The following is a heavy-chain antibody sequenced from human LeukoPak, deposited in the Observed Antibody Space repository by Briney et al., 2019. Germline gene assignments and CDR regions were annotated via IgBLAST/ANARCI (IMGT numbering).Heavy chain of an antibody. CDR1: GFTFIDYD. CDR3: ARVGIQVSGIDEFDY. Sequence: GGSLRLSCAASGFTFIDYDMQWVRQVIGKGLEWVSAIGIRGDTHYSGSVKGRFTISRENAESSLYLQMNSLRAEDTAVYYCARVGIQVSGIDEFDYWGQGTLVTVSS. J-gene: IGHJ4*02. CDR2: IGIRGDT. V-gene: IGHV3-13*01. D-gene: IGHD6-19*01.